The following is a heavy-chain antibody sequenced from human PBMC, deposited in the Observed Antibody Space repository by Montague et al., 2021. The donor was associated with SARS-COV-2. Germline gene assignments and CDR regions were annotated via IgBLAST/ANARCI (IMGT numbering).Heavy chain of an antibody. CDR2: IWSDESNK. CDR1: GFPLSSYG. J-gene: IGHJ4*02. V-gene: IGHV3-33*01. CDR3: ARDQVIAAAGTRYYFDY. D-gene: IGHD6-13*01. Sequence: SRSLSFSASGFPLSSYGMHWVRQAPGKGLEWVAVIWSDESNKYYADSVKGRFTISRDNSKNTLYLQMNSLRAEDTAVYYCARDQVIAAAGTRYYFDYWGPGTLVTVSS.